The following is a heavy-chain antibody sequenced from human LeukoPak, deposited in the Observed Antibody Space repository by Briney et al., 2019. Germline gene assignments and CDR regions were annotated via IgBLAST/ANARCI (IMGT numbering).Heavy chain of an antibody. CDR2: INSDSIWI. D-gene: IGHD1-26*01. V-gene: IGHV3-21*01. Sequence: GGSLRLSCAASGFSFRTYSMNWVRQAPGKGLEWVSSINSDSIWIYYADSVKGRFTISRDNSKNTLYLQMNSLRAEDTAVYYCAKVFPVAKVGATDFDYWGQGTLVTVSS. J-gene: IGHJ4*02. CDR1: GFSFRTYS. CDR3: AKVFPVAKVGATDFDY.